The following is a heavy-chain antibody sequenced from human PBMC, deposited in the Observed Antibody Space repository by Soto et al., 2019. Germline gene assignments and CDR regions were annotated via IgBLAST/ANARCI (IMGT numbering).Heavy chain of an antibody. Sequence: EVQLVESGGGLVKPGGSLRLSCTGSGFTFSWYTMNWVRQAPGKGLEWVSSISSSSTYIYYEDSVKGRFAISRDNVKNSLYLQMNSLRAEDTAVYYCVPYHLDSLDYWGQGTLVTVSS. J-gene: IGHJ4*02. V-gene: IGHV3-21*01. D-gene: IGHD3-22*01. CDR1: GFTFSWYT. CDR2: ISSSSTYI. CDR3: VPYHLDSLDY.